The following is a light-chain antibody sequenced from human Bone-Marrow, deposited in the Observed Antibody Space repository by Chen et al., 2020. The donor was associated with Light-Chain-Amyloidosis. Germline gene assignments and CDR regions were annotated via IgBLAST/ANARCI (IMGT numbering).Light chain of an antibody. Sequence: QSALTQPASVSGSPGQSITISCTGTSSDVGGDNHVSWYQQHPDKAPKVMIYEVTNRPSWVPDGFSGSKSDNTASLTISGLQTEDEADYFCSSYTITNTLVFGSGTRVTVL. J-gene: IGLJ1*01. CDR3: SSYTITNTLV. CDR1: SSDVGGDNH. V-gene: IGLV2-14*01. CDR2: EVT.